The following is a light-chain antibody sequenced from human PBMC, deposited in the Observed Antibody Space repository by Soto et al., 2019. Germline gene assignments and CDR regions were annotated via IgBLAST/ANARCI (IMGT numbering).Light chain of an antibody. Sequence: QLVLTQSPSASASLGASVKRTCTLSSGHSSYAIAWHQQQPEKGPRYLMKLNSDVSHSKGDGIPDRFSGSSSGAERYLTISSLQSEDEADYYCQTWGTGILVFGGGTKLTVL. CDR3: QTWGTGILV. CDR2: LNSDVSH. V-gene: IGLV4-69*01. J-gene: IGLJ2*01. CDR1: SGHSSYA.